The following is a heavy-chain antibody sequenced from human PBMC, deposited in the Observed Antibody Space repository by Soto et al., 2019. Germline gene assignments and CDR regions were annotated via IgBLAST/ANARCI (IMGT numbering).Heavy chain of an antibody. CDR2: ISGSGGST. J-gene: IGHJ4*02. Sequence: GGSLRLSCVTSGFTFTKYSMNWVRQAPGKGLEWVSAISGSGGSTYYADSVKGRFTISRDNSKNTLYLQMNSLRAEDTAVYYCAKYVLDDTYYFDYWGQGTLVTVSS. CDR1: GFTFTKYS. CDR3: AKYVLDDTYYFDY. V-gene: IGHV3-23*01. D-gene: IGHD3-22*01.